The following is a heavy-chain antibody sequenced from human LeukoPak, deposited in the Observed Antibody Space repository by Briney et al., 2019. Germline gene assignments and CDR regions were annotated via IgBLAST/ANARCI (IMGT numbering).Heavy chain of an antibody. CDR1: RGSISNYY. D-gene: IGHD6-13*01. J-gene: IGHJ4*02. V-gene: IGHV4-59*01. Sequence: SETLSLICTVSRGSISNYYWSWIRQPPGKGLEWIGYIYYNGNTNYNPSLRSRVTISVDTSKNQFSLKLNSVTAADTAVYYCAAARGAASTPFDYSGQGTLVTVSS. CDR2: IYYNGNT. CDR3: AAARGAASTPFDY.